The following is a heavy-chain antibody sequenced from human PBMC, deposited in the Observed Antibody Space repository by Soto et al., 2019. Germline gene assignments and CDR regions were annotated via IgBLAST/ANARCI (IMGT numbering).Heavy chain of an antibody. Sequence: EVQLVESGGGLVQPGGSLRLSCAASGFTFSSYWIHWVRQAPGKGLVWVSRIKGDGITTNYADSVKGRVTISRDNAKNTVYLQVNSLRAEDTAVYYCARGAFGAYYFDYWGQGNLVTVSS. J-gene: IGHJ4*02. CDR1: GFTFSSYW. CDR2: IKGDGITT. D-gene: IGHD3-3*01. V-gene: IGHV3-74*01. CDR3: ARGAFGAYYFDY.